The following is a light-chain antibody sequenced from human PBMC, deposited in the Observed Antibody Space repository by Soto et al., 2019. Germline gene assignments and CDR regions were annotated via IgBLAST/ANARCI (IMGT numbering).Light chain of an antibody. V-gene: IGKV1-6*01. CDR2: AAS. J-gene: IGKJ2*01. CDR3: LQDYSYPYT. Sequence: AIQMTQSPSSLSASVGDRVTITCQASQDIRNDLGWYQQRPGRAPKRLIYAASSLQTGVPPRFSGSGSGTDFTLTIGSLQPEDFATYYCLQDYSYPYTFGQGTKLEI. CDR1: QDIRND.